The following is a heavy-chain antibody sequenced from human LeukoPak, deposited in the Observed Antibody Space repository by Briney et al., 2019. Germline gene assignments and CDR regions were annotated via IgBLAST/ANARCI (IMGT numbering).Heavy chain of an antibody. V-gene: IGHV3-23*01. CDR2: ISGSGGST. D-gene: IGHD3-3*01. Sequence: PGGSLRLSCAASGFTFSSYAMTWVRQAPGKGLEWVSAISGSGGSTYYADSVKGRFTISRDNSKNTLYLQMNSLRAEDTAVYYCAKGKYYDFWSGYQKPDAFDIWGQGTMVTVSS. J-gene: IGHJ3*02. CDR1: GFTFSSYA. CDR3: AKGKYYDFWSGYQKPDAFDI.